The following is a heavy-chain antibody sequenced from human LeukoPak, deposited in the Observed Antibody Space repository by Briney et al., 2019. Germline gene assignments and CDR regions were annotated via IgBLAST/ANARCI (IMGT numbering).Heavy chain of an antibody. J-gene: IGHJ3*02. CDR2: SYHSGST. CDR1: GGSISSYY. D-gene: IGHD1-7*01. CDR3: ARLSNWNYNAFDI. V-gene: IGHV4-59*08. Sequence: PSETLSLTCTVSGGSISSYYWSLIRQPPGKGLEWIGYSYHSGSTNYNPSLKSRVTISVDTSKNQFSLKLSSVTAADTAVYYCARLSNWNYNAFDIWGQGTMVTVSS.